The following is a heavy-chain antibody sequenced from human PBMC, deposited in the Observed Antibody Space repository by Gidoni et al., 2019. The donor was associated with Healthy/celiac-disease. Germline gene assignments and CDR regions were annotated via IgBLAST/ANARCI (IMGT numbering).Heavy chain of an antibody. D-gene: IGHD2-2*01. CDR2: ISGSGGST. Sequence: DELEWVSAISGSGGSTYYADSVNGRFTISRDNSKNTMYLQMNSLRAEDTAVYYCAKYRWGKNIVVLPAPPFDYLCQGTLFTVSS. V-gene: IGHV3-23*01. J-gene: IGHJ4*02. CDR3: AKYRWGKNIVVLPAPPFDY.